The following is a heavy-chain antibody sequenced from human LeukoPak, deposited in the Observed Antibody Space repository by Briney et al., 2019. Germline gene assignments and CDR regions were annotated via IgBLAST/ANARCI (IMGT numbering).Heavy chain of an antibody. CDR3: ASKRWLLPYS. V-gene: IGHV4-34*01. CDR1: GGSFSGYY. J-gene: IGHJ4*02. D-gene: IGHD4-23*01. CDR2: INHSGST. Sequence: SETLSLTCAVYGGSFSGYYWSWIRQPPGKGLEWIGEINHSGSTNYNPSLKSRVTISVDTSKNQFSLKLSSVTAADTAVYYCASKRWLLPYSWGQGTLVTVSS.